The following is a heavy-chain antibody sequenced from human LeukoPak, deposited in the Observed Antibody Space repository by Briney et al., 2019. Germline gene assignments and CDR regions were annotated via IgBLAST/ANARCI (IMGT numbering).Heavy chain of an antibody. CDR1: GXTFSXYA. Sequence: PGGSLRLSCAASGXTFSXYAXXWXXXAXGXGLXYVXXISSNGGSTYYANSVKGRFTISRDNSKNTLYLQMGSLRAEDMAVYYCARVGDSGYDYYFDYWGQGTLVTVSS. V-gene: IGHV3-64*01. CDR3: ARVGDSGYDYYFDY. CDR2: ISSNGGST. J-gene: IGHJ4*02. D-gene: IGHD5-12*01.